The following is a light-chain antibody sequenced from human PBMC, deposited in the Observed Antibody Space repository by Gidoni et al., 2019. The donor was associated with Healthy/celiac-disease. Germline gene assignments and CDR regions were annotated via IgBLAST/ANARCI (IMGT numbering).Light chain of an antibody. Sequence: DIVMNQSPDSLAVSLGERATINCKSSQRVLYSSNNKNYLAWYQQKPGQPTKLLIYWASTRESGVPDRFSGSGSGTDFPLTISSLQAEDVAVYYCQQYYSTPQTFGQGTKVEIK. V-gene: IGKV4-1*01. CDR1: QRVLYSSNNKNY. J-gene: IGKJ1*01. CDR2: WAS. CDR3: QQYYSTPQT.